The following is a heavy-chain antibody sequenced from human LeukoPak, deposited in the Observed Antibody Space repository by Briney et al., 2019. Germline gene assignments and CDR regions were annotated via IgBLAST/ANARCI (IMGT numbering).Heavy chain of an antibody. V-gene: IGHV3-7*01. CDR1: GFSSTTYW. Sequence: GGSLRLSCAASGFSSTTYWMSWVRQAPGKGLEWVASIKGDGSEMYYVDSVMGRFTISTDSAKNSVFLQMDSLRADDTGIYYCARDDDGLNWFDPWGQGTLVAVSS. CDR3: ARDDDGLNWFDP. J-gene: IGHJ5*02. CDR2: IKGDGSEM.